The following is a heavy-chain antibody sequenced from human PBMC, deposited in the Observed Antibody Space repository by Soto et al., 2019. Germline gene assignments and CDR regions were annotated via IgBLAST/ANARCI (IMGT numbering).Heavy chain of an antibody. CDR1: CGSINSGGYC. J-gene: IGHJ4*02. CDR3: SRGILV. D-gene: IGHD5-18*01. Sequence: QVQLQESGPGLVKPSQTLSLTCTVSCGSINSGGYCWSWIRQHPGKGLDWIGCISYGGSTSYNPSLKSRVTISVDTSKNQFSLKLSSVTAADTAVYYWSRGILVWGQGTLITVSS. CDR2: ISYGGST. V-gene: IGHV4-31*03.